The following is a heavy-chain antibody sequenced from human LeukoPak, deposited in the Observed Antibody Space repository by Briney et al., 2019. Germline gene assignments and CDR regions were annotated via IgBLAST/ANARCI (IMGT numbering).Heavy chain of an antibody. V-gene: IGHV1-2*02. Sequence: ASVKVSCKASGYTFTSYDINWVRQAPGQGLEWMGWINPNSGGTNYAQKFQGRVTMTRDTSISTAYMELSRLRSDDTAVYYCARCPFPPDPIDYWGQGTLVTVSS. D-gene: IGHD1-14*01. CDR2: INPNSGGT. CDR1: GYTFTSYD. J-gene: IGHJ4*02. CDR3: ARCPFPPDPIDY.